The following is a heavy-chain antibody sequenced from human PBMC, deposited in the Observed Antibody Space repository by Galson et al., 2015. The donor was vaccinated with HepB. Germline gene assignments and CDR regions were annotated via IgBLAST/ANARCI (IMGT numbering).Heavy chain of an antibody. J-gene: IGHJ4*02. V-gene: IGHV1-2*02. Sequence: SVKASCTASGYTFTGYYIHSVRQAPGQGLEPMGWINPNSGGTNYARKFQGKVTMTRDTPISTAYLELNSLRSDDTAVYYCARVLKTVAGIDHWGQGTLVTVSS. CDR3: ARVLKTVAGIDH. CDR2: INPNSGGT. D-gene: IGHD6-13*01. CDR1: GYTFTGYY.